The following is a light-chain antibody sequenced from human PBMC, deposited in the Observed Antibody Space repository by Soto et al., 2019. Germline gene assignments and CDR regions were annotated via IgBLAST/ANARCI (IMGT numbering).Light chain of an antibody. CDR3: QKYNSAPRT. J-gene: IGKJ1*01. V-gene: IGKV1-27*01. CDR2: AAS. Sequence: DIQMTQSPSSLSAAVGDRVTITCQASQDISNYLNWYQQKPGKVPKLLTYAASTLQSGVPSRFSGSGSGTDFTLTISSLQPEDVATYYCQKYNSAPRTFGQGTKVDIK. CDR1: QDISNY.